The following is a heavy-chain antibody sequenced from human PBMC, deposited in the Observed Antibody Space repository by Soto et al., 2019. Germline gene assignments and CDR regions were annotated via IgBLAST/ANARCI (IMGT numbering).Heavy chain of an antibody. CDR3: ARDRSTIYAFDI. J-gene: IGHJ3*02. D-gene: IGHD3-3*01. V-gene: IGHV3-66*01. CDR2: IYSGGST. CDR1: GFTVSSNY. Sequence: EVQLVESGGGLVQPGGSLRLSCAASGFTVSSNYMSWVRQAPGKGLEWVSVIYSGGSTYYADSVKGRFTISRDNSKNTLYLQMNSLRAEDTAVYYWARDRSTIYAFDIWGQGTMVTVSS.